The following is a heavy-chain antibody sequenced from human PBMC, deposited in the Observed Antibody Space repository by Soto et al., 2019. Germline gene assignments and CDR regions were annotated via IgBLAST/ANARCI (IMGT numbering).Heavy chain of an antibody. Sequence: ASVKVSCKASGYTFTGYYMHWVRQAPGQGLEWMGWINPNSGGTNYAQKFRGRVTMTRDTSISTAYMELSRLRSDDTAVYYCARESGNDFWSGYYLYYYYGMDVWGQGTTVTVSS. CDR3: ARESGNDFWSGYYLYYYYGMDV. V-gene: IGHV1-2*02. J-gene: IGHJ6*02. CDR2: INPNSGGT. D-gene: IGHD3-3*01. CDR1: GYTFTGYY.